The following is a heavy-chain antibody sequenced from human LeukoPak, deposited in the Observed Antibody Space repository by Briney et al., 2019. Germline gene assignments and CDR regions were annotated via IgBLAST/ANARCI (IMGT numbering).Heavy chain of an antibody. CDR1: GYTFTSYG. V-gene: IGHV1-2*02. Sequence: VASVKVSCKASGYTFTSYGISWVRQAPGQGLEWMGWINPNSGGTNYAQKFQGRVTMTRDTSITTAYMELTSLRSDDTAVYYCARDLFYSVSGTYYNVGRVFNYWGQGTLVTVSS. J-gene: IGHJ4*02. CDR2: INPNSGGT. D-gene: IGHD3-10*01. CDR3: ARDLFYSVSGTYYNVGRVFNY.